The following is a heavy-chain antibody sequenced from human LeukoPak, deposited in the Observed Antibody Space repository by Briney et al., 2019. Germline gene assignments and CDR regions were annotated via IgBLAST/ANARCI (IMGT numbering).Heavy chain of an antibody. CDR3: ARGLNPPFDY. Sequence: SQTLSLTCTVSGGSISSGGYYWSWIRQHPGKGLEWIGYIYYSGSTYYNPSLKSRVTISVDTSKNQSSLKLSSVTAADTAVYYCARGLNPPFDYWGQGTLVTVSS. V-gene: IGHV4-31*03. CDR1: GGSISSGGYY. CDR2: IYYSGST. J-gene: IGHJ4*02.